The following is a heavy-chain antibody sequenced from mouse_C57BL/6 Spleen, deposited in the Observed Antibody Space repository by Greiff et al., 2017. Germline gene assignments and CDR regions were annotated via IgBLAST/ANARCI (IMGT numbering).Heavy chain of an antibody. V-gene: IGHV1-64*01. CDR3: ARWGTTVVAPFDY. CDR2: IHPNSGST. Sequence: VQLQQPGAELVKPGASVKLSCKASGYTFTSYWMHWVKQRPGQGLEWIGMIHPNSGSTNYNETFKSKATLTVDKSSSTAYMQLSSLTSEDSAVYDCARWGTTVVAPFDYWGQGTTLTVAS. J-gene: IGHJ2*01. CDR1: GYTFTSYW. D-gene: IGHD1-1*01.